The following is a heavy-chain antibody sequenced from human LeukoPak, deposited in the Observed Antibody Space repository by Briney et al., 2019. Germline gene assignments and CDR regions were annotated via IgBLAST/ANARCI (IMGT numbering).Heavy chain of an antibody. D-gene: IGHD4-17*01. CDR1: GFNFNTYW. Sequence: GGSLRLSCAVSGFNFNTYWMTWVRQAPGKGLEWVANIKQDGSEKYYVDSVKGRFTISRDNAKNSLYLQTNSLRAEDTAVYYCARHPYGVLDYWGQGTLVTVAS. CDR2: IKQDGSEK. J-gene: IGHJ4*02. V-gene: IGHV3-7*01. CDR3: ARHPYGVLDY.